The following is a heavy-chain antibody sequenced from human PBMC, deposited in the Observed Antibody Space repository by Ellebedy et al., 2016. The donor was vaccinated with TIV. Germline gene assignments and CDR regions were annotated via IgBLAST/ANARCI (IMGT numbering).Heavy chain of an antibody. CDR3: TRRIYYFDY. D-gene: IGHD3-3*01. Sequence: GESLKISCTASGFTFGDYAMNWVRQAPGKELEWVSFIRSKAYGGTIEYAASVKGRFTISRDDSKSIAYLQMNSLKTEDTAVYYCTRRIYYFDYWGQGTLVTVSS. CDR2: IRSKAYGGTI. V-gene: IGHV3-49*04. CDR1: GFTFGDYA. J-gene: IGHJ4*02.